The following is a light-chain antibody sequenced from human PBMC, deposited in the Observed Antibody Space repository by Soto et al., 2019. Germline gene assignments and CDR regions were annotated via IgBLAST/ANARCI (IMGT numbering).Light chain of an antibody. CDR2: AAS. V-gene: IGKV1-27*01. CDR1: QGISKY. J-gene: IGKJ4*01. CDR3: QKYNSVPLT. Sequence: DMQMTQSPTSLSTSIGDRVTITCRASQGISKYLAWYQQKPGKVPKLLIYAASTLQSGVPSRFSGSGSGTDFTLTISSLQPEDVATYYCQKYNSVPLTFGGGTKVEIK.